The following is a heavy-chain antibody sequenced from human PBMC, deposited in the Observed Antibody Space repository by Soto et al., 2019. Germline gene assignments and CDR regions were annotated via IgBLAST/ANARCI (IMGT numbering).Heavy chain of an antibody. CDR2: INHSGST. J-gene: IGHJ5*02. D-gene: IGHD6-13*01. CDR1: GGSFSGYY. CDR3: GRDRFNRIAAAATGRLFWFDP. Sequence: SETLSLTCAVYGGSFSGYYWSWIGQPPGKGLEWIGEINHSGSTNYNPSLKSRVTISVDTSKNQFSLKLSSVTAADTAVYYCGRDRFNRIAAAATGRLFWFDPWGQGTLVTVS. V-gene: IGHV4-34*01.